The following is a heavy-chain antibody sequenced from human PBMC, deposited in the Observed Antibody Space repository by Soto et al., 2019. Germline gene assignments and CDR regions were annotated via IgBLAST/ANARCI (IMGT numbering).Heavy chain of an antibody. D-gene: IGHD1-26*01. CDR2: INHSGST. CDR1: GGSFSGYY. Sequence: SETLSLTCAVYGGSFSGYYWSWIRQPPGKGLEWIGEINHSGSTNYNPSLTSRVTISVDTSKNQFSLKLSSVTAADTAVYYCARGRGGYRDYWGQGTLVTVTS. CDR3: ARGRGGYRDY. J-gene: IGHJ4*02. V-gene: IGHV4-34*01.